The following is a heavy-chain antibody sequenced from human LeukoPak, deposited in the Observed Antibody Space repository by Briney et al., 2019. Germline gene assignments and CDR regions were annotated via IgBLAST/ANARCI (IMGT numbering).Heavy chain of an antibody. D-gene: IGHD5-18*01. J-gene: IGHJ5*02. CDR1: GGTFSSYA. CDR2: IIPILGIA. V-gene: IGHV1-69*04. CDR3: ARGHVDTAMDWFDP. Sequence: ASVKVSCKASGGTFSSYAISWVRQAPGQGLEWMGRIIPILGIANYAQKFQGRVTITADKSTSTAYMEPSSLRSEDTAVYYCARGHVDTAMDWFDPWGQGTLVTVSS.